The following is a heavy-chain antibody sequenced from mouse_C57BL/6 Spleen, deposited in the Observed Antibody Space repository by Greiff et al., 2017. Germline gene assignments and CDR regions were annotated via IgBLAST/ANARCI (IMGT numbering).Heavy chain of an antibody. CDR3: ARDYPMFAY. J-gene: IGHJ3*01. Sequence: QVQLKQPGAELVKPGASVKLSCKASGYTFTSYWMHWVKQRPGQGLEWIGMIHPNSGSTNYNEKFKSKATLTVDKSSSTAYMQLSSLTSEDSAVYYCARDYPMFAYWGQGTLVTVSA. D-gene: IGHD6-5*01. CDR1: GYTFTSYW. CDR2: IHPNSGST. V-gene: IGHV1-64*01.